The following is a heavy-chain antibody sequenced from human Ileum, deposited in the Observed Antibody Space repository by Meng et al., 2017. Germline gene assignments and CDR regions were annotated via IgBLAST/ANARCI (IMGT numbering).Heavy chain of an antibody. Sequence: QVQLQESGPRLVKPSRTRALTCAVSGTWWSWVRQPPGKGLEWIGEIFQSGRTNYNPSLKSRVTISIDKSKSQISLQLSAVTAADTAVYSCATSNDRDVYYLGYWGQGTLVTVSS. V-gene: IGHV4-4*02. CDR1: GTW. CDR2: IFQSGRT. D-gene: IGHD3-22*01. CDR3: ATSNDRDVYYLGY. J-gene: IGHJ4*02.